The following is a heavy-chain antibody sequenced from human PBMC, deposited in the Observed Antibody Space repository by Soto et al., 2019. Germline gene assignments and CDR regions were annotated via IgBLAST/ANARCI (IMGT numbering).Heavy chain of an antibody. CDR2: ISYDGSNK. CDR1: GFTFSSYA. Sequence: QVQLVESGGGVVQPGRSLRLSCAASGFTFSSYAMHWVRQAPGKGLEWVAVISYDGSNKYYADSVKGRFTISRDNSKNTLYLQMNSLRAEDTAVYYCARELLLEGYYYYGMDVWGQGTTVTVSS. J-gene: IGHJ6*02. D-gene: IGHD2-15*01. CDR3: ARELLLEGYYYYGMDV. V-gene: IGHV3-30-3*01.